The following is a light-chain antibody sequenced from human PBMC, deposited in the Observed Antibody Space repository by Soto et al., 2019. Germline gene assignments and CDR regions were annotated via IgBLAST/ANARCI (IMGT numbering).Light chain of an antibody. CDR1: SNDIGTYNL. CDR2: ETK. J-gene: IGLJ1*01. Sequence: QSALTQPASVSGSPGQSITISCSGTSNDIGTYNLVSWYQQHPGTAPKLLIYETKKRPSGVSSRFSGSKSGNTASLTISGLQTDDEAEYLCCTYAGSQILSVIGTGTKVTVL. V-gene: IGLV2-23*01. CDR3: CTYAGSQILSV.